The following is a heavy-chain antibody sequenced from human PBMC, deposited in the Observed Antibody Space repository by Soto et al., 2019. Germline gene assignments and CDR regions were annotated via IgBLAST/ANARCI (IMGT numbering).Heavy chain of an antibody. CDR3: ARAHYGDYGYGMDV. D-gene: IGHD4-17*01. Sequence: SETLSLTCAVSGGSISSGGYSWSWIRQPPGKGLEWIGYIYHSGYTYSNPSLKSRVTISVDRSKNQFSLKLSSVTAADTAVYYCARAHYGDYGYGMDVWGQGTTVTVSS. V-gene: IGHV4-30-2*01. CDR1: GGSISSGGYS. J-gene: IGHJ6*02. CDR2: IYHSGYT.